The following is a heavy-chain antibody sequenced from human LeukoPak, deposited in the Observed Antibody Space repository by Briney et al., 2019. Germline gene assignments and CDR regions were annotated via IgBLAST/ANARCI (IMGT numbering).Heavy chain of an antibody. CDR3: ATARGDMSGHFYFDY. Sequence: GGSLRLSCAASGSTFNDHYMDWVRQAPGKGLEWVARIRNKANSYSTEYAASARGRFTISRDDSKDSVYLQMNSLQSEDTAVYYCATARGDMSGHFYFDYWGQGTLVIVSA. V-gene: IGHV3-72*01. J-gene: IGHJ4*02. D-gene: IGHD3-16*01. CDR1: GSTFNDHY. CDR2: IRNKANSYST.